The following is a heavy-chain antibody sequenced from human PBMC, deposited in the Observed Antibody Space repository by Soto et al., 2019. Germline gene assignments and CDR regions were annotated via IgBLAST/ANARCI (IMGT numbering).Heavy chain of an antibody. V-gene: IGHV3-72*01. D-gene: IGHD1-26*01. CDR3: AREGDARWLDS. Sequence: EVQLVESGGGLVQPGGSERLSCAASGFSVSGWYMDWVRQAPGKGLEWVARLKDRSQNYATEYAASVKGRFTVSRHASQNSMYLQMNSLKIEDTAVYYCAREGDARWLDSWGQGTLVTVS. CDR1: GFSVSGWY. CDR2: LKDRSQNYAT. J-gene: IGHJ5*01.